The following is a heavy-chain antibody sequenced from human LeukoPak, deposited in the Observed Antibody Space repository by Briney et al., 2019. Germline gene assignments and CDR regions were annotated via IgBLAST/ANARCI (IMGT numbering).Heavy chain of an antibody. V-gene: IGHV3-30*02. Sequence: GGSLRLXCAASGFTFSSYGMHWVRQAPGKGLEWVAFIRYDGSNKYYADSVKGRFTISRDNSKNTLYLQMNSLRAEDTAVYYCAKDEMTPQGTHYFDYWGQGTLVTVSS. J-gene: IGHJ4*02. CDR1: GFTFSSYG. CDR3: AKDEMTPQGTHYFDY. CDR2: IRYDGSNK. D-gene: IGHD5-24*01.